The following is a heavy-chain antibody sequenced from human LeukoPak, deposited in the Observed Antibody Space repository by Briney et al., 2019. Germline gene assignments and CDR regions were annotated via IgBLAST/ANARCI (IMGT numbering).Heavy chain of an antibody. J-gene: IGHJ4*02. V-gene: IGHV4-39*07. CDR1: GGSINSTSNY. Sequence: SETLSLTCTVSGGSINSTSNYWGWIRQPPGKGLEWIGSIYYSGSTSYNPSLKSRVTISVDTSQDEFSLKVNSVTAADTGVYYCARVYGSCSGGACYFFDYWGQGTLVTVSS. D-gene: IGHD2-15*01. CDR2: IYYSGST. CDR3: ARVYGSCSGGACYFFDY.